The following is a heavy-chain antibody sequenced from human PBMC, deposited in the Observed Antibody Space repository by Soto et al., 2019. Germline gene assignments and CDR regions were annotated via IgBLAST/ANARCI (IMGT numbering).Heavy chain of an antibody. D-gene: IGHD3-9*01. CDR3: ARATRYFDWLLQFDD. Sequence: GGSLRLSCAASGFTVSSNYMSWVRQAPGKGLEWVSVIYSGGSTYYADSVKGRFTISRDNSKNSLYLQMNSLRAEDTAVYYCARATRYFDWLLQFDDWGQGTLVTVSS. V-gene: IGHV3-53*01. CDR1: GFTVSSNY. J-gene: IGHJ4*02. CDR2: IYSGGST.